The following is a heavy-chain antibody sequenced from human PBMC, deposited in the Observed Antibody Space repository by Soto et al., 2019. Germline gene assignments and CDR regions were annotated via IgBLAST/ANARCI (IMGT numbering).Heavy chain of an antibody. Sequence: GGSLRLSCAASGFTFSIYGMHWVRQAPGKGLEWVAVIWYDGSNKYYADSVKGRFTISRDNSKNTVYLQMNSLRAEDTAVYYCTRDPVGYCSGGSRYSLDYWGQGTLVTVSS. CDR1: GFTFSIYG. J-gene: IGHJ4*02. CDR2: IWYDGSNK. V-gene: IGHV3-33*01. CDR3: TRDPVGYCSGGSRYSLDY. D-gene: IGHD2-15*01.